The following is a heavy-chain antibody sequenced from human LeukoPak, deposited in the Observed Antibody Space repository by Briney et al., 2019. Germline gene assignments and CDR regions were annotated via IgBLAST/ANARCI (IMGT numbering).Heavy chain of an antibody. V-gene: IGHV3-23*01. J-gene: IGHJ5*02. D-gene: IGHD1-26*01. CDR2: ISGSGGST. CDR3: AKRTTPNSGSYYNWFDP. Sequence: GGSLRLSCAASGFTSSSYAMSWVRQAPGKGLEWVSAISGSGGSTYYADSVKGRFTISRDNSKNTLYLQMNSLRAEDTAVYYCAKRTTPNSGSYYNWFDPWGQGTLVTVSS. CDR1: GFTSSSYA.